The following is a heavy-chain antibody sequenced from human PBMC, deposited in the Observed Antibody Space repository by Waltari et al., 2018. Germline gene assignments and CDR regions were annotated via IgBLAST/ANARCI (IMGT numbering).Heavy chain of an antibody. CDR3: ARVPYASGWKYYFDY. CDR2: IFYSGST. D-gene: IGHD6-19*01. Sequence: VQLQESGPGLVKPSETLSLTCAVSGYSISNGYYWGWIRQPPGKGLEWIGSIFYSGSTYYSPSLKSRVTISMDTANNRFSLKLSSVTAADTAVYYCARVPYASGWKYYFDYWGQGTLVTVSS. CDR1: GYSISNGYY. V-gene: IGHV4-38-2*01. J-gene: IGHJ4*02.